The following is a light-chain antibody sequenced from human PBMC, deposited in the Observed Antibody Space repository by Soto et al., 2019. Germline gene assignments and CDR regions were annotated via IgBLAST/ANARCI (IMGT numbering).Light chain of an antibody. CDR2: DAS. CDR3: QQRTDWPPWT. V-gene: IGKV3-11*01. CDR1: QSISLS. J-gene: IGKJ1*01. Sequence: EIVLTQSPATLYLSPGERATLSCRASQSISLSLAWYQHKPGQAPRLLIYDASKRATGIPARFSGSGSGTDFTLSISSLEPQDFAVYYCQQRTDWPPWTFGQGTKVEIK.